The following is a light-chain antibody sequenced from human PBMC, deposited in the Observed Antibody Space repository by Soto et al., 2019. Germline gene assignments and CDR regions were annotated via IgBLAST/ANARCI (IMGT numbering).Light chain of an antibody. J-gene: IGKJ4*01. CDR1: QRISSY. CDR2: AAS. Sequence: DIQMTQSPSSLSASVGDRVTITCRASQRISSYLNWYQQKPGKAPKLLIYAASSLQSGVPSRFSGGGSGTDFTIPIICLQPEDVETYFFQQSYSTHTFGGGTKVEIK. V-gene: IGKV1-39*01. CDR3: QQSYSTHT.